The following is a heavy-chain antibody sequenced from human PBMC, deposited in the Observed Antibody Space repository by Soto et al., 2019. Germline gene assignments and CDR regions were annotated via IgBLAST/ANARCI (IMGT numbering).Heavy chain of an antibody. CDR3: ANRFGNGSFAYFEY. D-gene: IGHD2-8*01. CDR1: GGTFSDYT. J-gene: IGHJ4*02. V-gene: IGHV1-69*08. Sequence: QVQLVQSGAEVKKPGSSVKLSCKASGGTFSDYTISWVRQAPGQGLEGMGRVIPVLGASNYAQRFQGRVTMTADKSTSTVYMELSSLRSEDTALYYCANRFGNGSFAYFEYWGQGTQVTVSS. CDR2: VIPVLGAS.